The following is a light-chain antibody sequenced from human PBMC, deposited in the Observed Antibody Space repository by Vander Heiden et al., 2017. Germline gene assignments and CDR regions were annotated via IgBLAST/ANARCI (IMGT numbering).Light chain of an antibody. CDR3: QQRSKWPSAT. V-gene: IGKV3-11*01. J-gene: IGKJ4*01. Sequence: EIVLIQSPATLSLSPGERATLSCRASQSISSYLAWYQQKPGQPPRLLIYDTSNRATGIPVRFSGRGSGTDFTLTISSLEPDDFAVYFCQQRSKWPSATFGGGTKVEIK. CDR2: DTS. CDR1: QSISSY.